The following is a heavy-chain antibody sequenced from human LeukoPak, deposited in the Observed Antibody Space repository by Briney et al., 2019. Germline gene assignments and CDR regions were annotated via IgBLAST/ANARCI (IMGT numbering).Heavy chain of an antibody. CDR1: GFTFSSYA. D-gene: IGHD3-3*01. V-gene: IGHV3-30-3*01. J-gene: IGHJ4*02. CDR2: ISYDGSNK. CDR3: ARDHKSGYSDY. Sequence: QPGRSLRLSCAASGFTFSSYAMHWVRQAPGKGLEWVAVISYDGSNKYYADSVKGRFTISRDNSKNTLSLQMNSLRAEDTAVYYCARDHKSGYSDYWGQGTLVTVSS.